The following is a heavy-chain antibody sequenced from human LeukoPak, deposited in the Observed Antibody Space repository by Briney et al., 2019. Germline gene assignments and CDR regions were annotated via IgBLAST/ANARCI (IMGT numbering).Heavy chain of an antibody. CDR2: ISWNSGSK. Sequence: GGSLRLSCAASGFTFDDYAMHWVRQAQGKGLEWVSGISWNSGSKVYADSVKGRFTISRDNAKSSLYLQMNSLRAEDTALYYCAKDISSSPGRGTYYFDYWGQGTLVTVSS. D-gene: IGHD6-13*01. J-gene: IGHJ4*02. CDR1: GFTFDDYA. V-gene: IGHV3-9*01. CDR3: AKDISSSPGRGTYYFDY.